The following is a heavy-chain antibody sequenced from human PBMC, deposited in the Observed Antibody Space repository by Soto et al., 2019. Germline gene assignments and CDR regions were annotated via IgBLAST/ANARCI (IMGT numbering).Heavy chain of an antibody. CDR2: ISAYNGNT. CDR3: AKDPKSSRWYLYRHYYDYGMDV. J-gene: IGHJ6*02. D-gene: IGHD6-13*01. Sequence: GPSVKVSCKASGYTFTSYGISWVRQAPGQGLEWMGWISAYNGNTNYAQKLQGRVTMTTDTSTSTAYMELRSLRSDDTAVYYCAKDPKSSRWYLYRHYYDYGMDVWG. CDR1: GYTFTSYG. V-gene: IGHV1-18*04.